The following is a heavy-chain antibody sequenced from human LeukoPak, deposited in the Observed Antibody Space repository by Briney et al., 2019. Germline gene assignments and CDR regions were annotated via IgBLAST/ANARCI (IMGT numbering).Heavy chain of an antibody. J-gene: IGHJ4*02. CDR1: GFSFSGNA. CDR3: VKGGSEGDDH. CDR2: ISRNGAGT. Sequence: GGSLRLSCSASGFSFSGNAMHWVRQAPGKGLEYVSAISRNGAGTYYVDSGKGRFTISRDNSKNTLYLQMSSLRLEDTALYYCVKGGSEGDDHWGQGTLVTVSS. V-gene: IGHV3-64D*09. D-gene: IGHD1-26*01.